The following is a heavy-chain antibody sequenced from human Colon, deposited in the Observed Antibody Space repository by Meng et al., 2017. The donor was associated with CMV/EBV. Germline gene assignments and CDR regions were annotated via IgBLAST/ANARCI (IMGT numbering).Heavy chain of an antibody. CDR2: ITSSGSTT. CDR1: GFNFRSFE. CDR3: ARDRVFDY. V-gene: IGHV3-48*03. Sequence: GGSLRLSCSASGFNFRSFEMNWVRQAPGKGLEWVSSITSSGSTTYYADSVRGRFTISRDNAKNSLYLEVKSLRADDTAVYYCARDRVFDYWGQGALVTVSS. J-gene: IGHJ4*02.